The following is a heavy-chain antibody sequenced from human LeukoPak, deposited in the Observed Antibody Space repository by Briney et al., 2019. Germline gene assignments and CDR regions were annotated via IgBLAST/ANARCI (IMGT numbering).Heavy chain of an antibody. J-gene: IGHJ4*02. D-gene: IGHD2-2*01. V-gene: IGHV3-64D*09. Sequence: GGSLRLSCSASGSIFSSYAMHWVRQAPGKGLEYVSGISCNGGSTYYADSVKGRFTISRDNSKNTLYLQMSRLRGEDTAVYYCVKGYCSSTSCYAFDYWGQGTLVTVSS. CDR1: GSIFSSYA. CDR2: ISCNGGST. CDR3: VKGYCSSTSCYAFDY.